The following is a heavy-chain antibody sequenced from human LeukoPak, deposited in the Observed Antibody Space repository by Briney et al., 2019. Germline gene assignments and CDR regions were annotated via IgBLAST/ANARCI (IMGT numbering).Heavy chain of an antibody. CDR1: GGSISSYY. D-gene: IGHD3-22*01. V-gene: IGHV4-59*01. J-gene: IGHJ5*02. CDR3: ARFYYHDSSGYSNWFDP. CDR2: IYYSGST. Sequence: SETLSLTCTVSGGSISSYYWSWIRQPPGKGLEWIGYIYYSGSTNYNPSLKSRVTISVDTSKNQFSLKLSSVTAADMAVYYCARFYYHDSSGYSNWFDPWGQGTLVTVSS.